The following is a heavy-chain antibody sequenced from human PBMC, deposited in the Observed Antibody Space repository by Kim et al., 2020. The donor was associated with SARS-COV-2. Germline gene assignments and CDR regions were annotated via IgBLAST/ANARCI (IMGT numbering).Heavy chain of an antibody. J-gene: IGHJ4*02. D-gene: IGHD3-10*01. CDR3: AREIKGAERRGRFDY. CDR2: IGTAGDT. V-gene: IGHV3-13*01. CDR1: GFTFSSYD. Sequence: GGSLRLSCAASGFTFSSYDMHWVRQATGKGLEWVSAIGTAGDTYYPASVKGRFTISRENAKNSLYLQMNSLRAGDTAVYYCAREIKGAERRGRFDYWGQGTLVTVSS.